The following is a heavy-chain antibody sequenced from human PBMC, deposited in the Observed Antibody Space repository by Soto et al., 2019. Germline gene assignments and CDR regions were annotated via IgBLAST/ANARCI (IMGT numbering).Heavy chain of an antibody. CDR2: ISAYNGNT. Sequence: ASVKVSCKASGYTFTSYGISWVRQAPGQGLEWMGWISAYNGNTNYAQKLQGRVTMTTDTSTSTAYMELRSLRSDDTAVYYCARVEDYYDSSGYPDYWGQGTLVTAPQ. CDR3: ARVEDYYDSSGYPDY. V-gene: IGHV1-18*01. J-gene: IGHJ4*02. CDR1: GYTFTSYG. D-gene: IGHD3-22*01.